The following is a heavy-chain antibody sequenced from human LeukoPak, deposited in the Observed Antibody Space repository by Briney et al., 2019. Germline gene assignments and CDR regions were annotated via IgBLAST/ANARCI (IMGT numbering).Heavy chain of an antibody. CDR3: ARDNSPLQMRHDAFDI. CDR1: GFTFSSYA. D-gene: IGHD1-1*01. Sequence: GGSLRLSCAASGFTFSSYAMHWVRQAPGKGLEWVAVISYDGSNKYYADSVKGRFTISRDNSKNTLYLQMNSLRAEDTAVYYCARDNSPLQMRHDAFDIWGQGTMVTVSS. CDR2: ISYDGSNK. J-gene: IGHJ3*02. V-gene: IGHV3-30-3*01.